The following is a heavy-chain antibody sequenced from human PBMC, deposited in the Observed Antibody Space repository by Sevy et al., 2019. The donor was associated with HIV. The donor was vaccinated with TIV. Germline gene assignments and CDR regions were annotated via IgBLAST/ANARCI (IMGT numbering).Heavy chain of an antibody. CDR1: GFNVSSNY. Sequence: GESLKISCAASGFNVSSNYMNWVRQAPGKGLEWVSVIYSSANTDYADPVKGRFTISRDTTKNTMYLQMNSLRAEDTAVYYCARDTITYYYDSSGYYTSGYGMDVWGQGTTVTVSS. CDR2: IYSSANT. CDR3: ARDTITYYYDSSGYYTSGYGMDV. D-gene: IGHD3-22*01. V-gene: IGHV3-53*01. J-gene: IGHJ6*02.